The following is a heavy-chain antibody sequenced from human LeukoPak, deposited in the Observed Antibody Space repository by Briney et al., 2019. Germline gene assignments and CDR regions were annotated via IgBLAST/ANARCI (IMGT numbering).Heavy chain of an antibody. J-gene: IGHJ4*02. CDR3: ARITTIGYFES. CDR2: LYSGTTT. D-gene: IGHD3-22*01. V-gene: IGHV3-53*01. CDR1: GFTVSSTY. Sequence: GGSLRLSCAASGFTVSSTYMSWGRQAPGKGLQWVSTLYSGTTTYDADSVRGRFTISRDNSKNTLYLQMNSLRAEDTAVYYCARITTIGYFESWGQGTLVTVSS.